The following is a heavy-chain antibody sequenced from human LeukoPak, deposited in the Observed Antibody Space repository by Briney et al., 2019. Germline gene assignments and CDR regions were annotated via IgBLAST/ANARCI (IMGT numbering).Heavy chain of an antibody. J-gene: IGHJ4*02. V-gene: IGHV3-30*18. D-gene: IGHD6-6*01. Sequence: PGGSLRLSCAASGFTFSSYGMHWVRQAPGKGLEWVAVISYDGSNKYYADSVKGRFTISRDNSKNTLYLQMNSLRAEDTAVYYCAKAESSSLAYWGQGTLVTVSS. CDR3: AKAESSSLAY. CDR2: ISYDGSNK. CDR1: GFTFSSYG.